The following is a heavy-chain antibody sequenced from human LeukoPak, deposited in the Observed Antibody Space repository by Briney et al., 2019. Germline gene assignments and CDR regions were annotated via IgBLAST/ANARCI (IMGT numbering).Heavy chain of an antibody. V-gene: IGHV4-59*01. J-gene: IGHJ3*02. CDR3: ARDPEDLKGAFDI. Sequence: SETLSLTCTVSGGSISSYYWSWVRQPPGKGLEWIGYIYYSGSTNYNPSLKSRVTISVDTSKNQFSLKLSSVTAADTAVYYCARDPEDLKGAFDIWGQGTMVTVSS. CDR1: GGSISSYY. CDR2: IYYSGST.